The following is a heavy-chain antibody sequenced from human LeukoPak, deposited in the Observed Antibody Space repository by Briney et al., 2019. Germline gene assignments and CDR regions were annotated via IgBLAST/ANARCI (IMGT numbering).Heavy chain of an antibody. CDR1: GGSISSGGFS. Sequence: PSQTLSLTCAVSGGSISSGGFSWSWIRQPPGKGLEWIGYIYHSGTTYYNPSLKSRVAISVDTSKKQFSLKLSSVTAADTAVYYCATLGTFHYGSGFDYWGQGTLVTVSS. CDR2: IYHSGTT. CDR3: ATLGTFHYGSGFDY. D-gene: IGHD3-10*01. J-gene: IGHJ4*02. V-gene: IGHV4-30-2*01.